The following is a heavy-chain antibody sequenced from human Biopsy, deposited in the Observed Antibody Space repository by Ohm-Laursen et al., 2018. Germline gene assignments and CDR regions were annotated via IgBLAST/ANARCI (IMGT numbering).Heavy chain of an antibody. J-gene: IGHJ6*02. Sequence: SETLSLTCAVYGGSFSGYYWSWIRQPPGKGLEWIGEINHRGSTTYNPSLKSRVTISVDTSKNQFSLKLRSVTAADTAVYYCARAVDYYDPYYYYGLDVWGQGTTVTVSS. CDR3: ARAVDYYDPYYYYGLDV. CDR1: GGSFSGYY. CDR2: INHRGST. V-gene: IGHV4-34*01. D-gene: IGHD3-16*01.